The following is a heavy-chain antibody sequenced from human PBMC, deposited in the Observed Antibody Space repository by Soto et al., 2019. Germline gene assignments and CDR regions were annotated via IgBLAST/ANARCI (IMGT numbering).Heavy chain of an antibody. D-gene: IGHD3-3*01. CDR2: IYNGGST. V-gene: IGHV4-30-4*01. CDR1: GDSVSSVGFH. J-gene: IGHJ4*02. Sequence: PSETLSLSCTVSGDSVSSVGFHWAWLRRPPGKGLEWIGYIYNGGSTYYRPSLESRMNMSLDATRNHYSLRLTSVTAADTAVYFCARAPVGLDTISYFDYWGQGKLV. CDR3: ARAPVGLDTISYFDY.